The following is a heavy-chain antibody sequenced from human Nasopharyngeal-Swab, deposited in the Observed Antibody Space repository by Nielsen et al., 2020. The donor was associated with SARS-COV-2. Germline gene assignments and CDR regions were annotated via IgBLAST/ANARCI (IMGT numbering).Heavy chain of an antibody. J-gene: IGHJ3*01. CDR1: GGSISSGDYY. D-gene: IGHD3-10*01. CDR2: IYYTGSA. Sequence: SETLSLTCSVSGGSISSGDYYWSWIRQPPGKGLEWIGHIYYTGSAHYNPPLKSRVTISVDTSKNQFSLNLSSVTAADTAVYYCARGTNYYGSGDFWGQGTMVTVSS. V-gene: IGHV4-61*08. CDR3: ARGTNYYGSGDF.